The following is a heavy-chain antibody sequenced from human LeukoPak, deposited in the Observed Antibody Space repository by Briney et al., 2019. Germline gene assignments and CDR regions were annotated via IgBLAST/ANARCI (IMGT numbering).Heavy chain of an antibody. V-gene: IGHV4-4*09. D-gene: IGHD5-24*01. CDR3: ARHESWSMATSKGFDY. CDR1: GGSISSYY. Sequence: PSETLSLTCTVSGGSISSYYWSWIRQPPGKGLEWIGYIYTSGSTNYNPSLKSRVTITVDTSNNQFSLKLSSVTAADTAVYYCARHESWSMATSKGFDYWGQGTLVTVSS. CDR2: IYTSGST. J-gene: IGHJ4*02.